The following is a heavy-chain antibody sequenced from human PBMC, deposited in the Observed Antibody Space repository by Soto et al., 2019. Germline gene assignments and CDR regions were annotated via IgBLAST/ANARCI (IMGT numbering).Heavy chain of an antibody. D-gene: IGHD3-9*01. CDR1: GFTFSSYG. Sequence: QVQLVESGGGVVQPGRSLRLSCAASGFTFSSYGMHWVRQAPGKGLEWVAVISYDGSNKYYADYVKGRFTISRDNSKNTLYLQMNSLRAEDTAVYYCTGGYDIFTGYYAELNWFDPWGQGTLVTVSS. CDR2: ISYDGSNK. V-gene: IGHV3-30*03. CDR3: TGGYDIFTGYYAELNWFDP. J-gene: IGHJ5*02.